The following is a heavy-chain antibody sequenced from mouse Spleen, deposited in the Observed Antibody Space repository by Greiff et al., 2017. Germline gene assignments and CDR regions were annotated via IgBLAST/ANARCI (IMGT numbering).Heavy chain of an antibody. CDR2: ISSGSSTI. CDR3: ARGSYGNYLYWYFDV. D-gene: IGHD2-1*01. CDR1: GFTFSDYG. Sequence: EVQVVESGGGLVKPGGSLKLSCAASGFTFSDYGMHWVRQAPEKGLEWVAYISSGSSTIYYADTVKGRFTISRDNAKNTLFLQMTSLRSEDTAMYYCARGSYGNYLYWYFDVWGAGTTVTVSS. V-gene: IGHV5-17*01. J-gene: IGHJ1*01.